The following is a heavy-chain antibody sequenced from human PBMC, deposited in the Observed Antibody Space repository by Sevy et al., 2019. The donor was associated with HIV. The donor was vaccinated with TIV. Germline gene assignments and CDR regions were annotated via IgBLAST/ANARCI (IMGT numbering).Heavy chain of an antibody. V-gene: IGHV3-21*01. CDR2: ISSSSNDI. Sequence: GGSLRLSCAASGFIFSNYNMKWVRQAPGKGLEWVSSISSSSNDIYYADSVKGRFTISRDNAKNSLYLQMNSLRAEDTAVYYCASEKEQLVLWPYYGMDVWGQGTTVTVSS. D-gene: IGHD6-13*01. CDR3: ASEKEQLVLWPYYGMDV. J-gene: IGHJ6*02. CDR1: GFIFSNYN.